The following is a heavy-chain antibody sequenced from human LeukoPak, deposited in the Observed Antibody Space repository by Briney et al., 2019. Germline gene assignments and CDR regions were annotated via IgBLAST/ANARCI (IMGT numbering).Heavy chain of an antibody. V-gene: IGHV3-23*01. Sequence: PGGSLRLSCAASGFTFSSYAMSWVRQAPGKGLEWVSAISGSGGSTYYADSVKGRFTISRDNSKNTLYLQMNSLRAEDTAVYHCASGSTLVQGVIFYYWGQGTLVTVSS. J-gene: IGHJ4*02. CDR3: ASGSTLVQGVIFYY. CDR1: GFTFSSYA. D-gene: IGHD3-10*01. CDR2: ISGSGGST.